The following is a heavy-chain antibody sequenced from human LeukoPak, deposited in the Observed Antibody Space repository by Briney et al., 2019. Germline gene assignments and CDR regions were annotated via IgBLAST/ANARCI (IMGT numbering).Heavy chain of an antibody. CDR2: INHSGST. Sequence: SETLSLTCAVYGGSFSGYYWSWIRQPPGKGLEWIGEINHSGSTNYNPSLKSRVTISVDTSKNQFSLKLSSVTAADTAVYYCARYSSSSVFDYWGQGTLVTVSS. CDR1: GGSFSGYY. J-gene: IGHJ4*02. CDR3: ARYSSSSVFDY. V-gene: IGHV4-34*01. D-gene: IGHD6-6*01.